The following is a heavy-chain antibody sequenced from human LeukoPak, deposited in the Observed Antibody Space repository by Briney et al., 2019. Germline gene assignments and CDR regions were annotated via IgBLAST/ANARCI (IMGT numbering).Heavy chain of an antibody. Sequence: GGSLRLSCTVSGFTFSKYAMFWVRQAPGKGREFVSAISSHGSSTYYGNSLKGRFNISRDNSKNTLYLQMRSLRPEDTAVYYCARPLKEGGYYYGMDVWGQGTTVTVSS. J-gene: IGHJ6*02. CDR3: ARPLKEGGYYYGMDV. V-gene: IGHV3-64*01. D-gene: IGHD3-16*01. CDR1: GFTFSKYA. CDR2: ISSHGSST.